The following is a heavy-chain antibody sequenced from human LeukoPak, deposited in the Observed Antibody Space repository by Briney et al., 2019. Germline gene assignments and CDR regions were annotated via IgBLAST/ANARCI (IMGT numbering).Heavy chain of an antibody. CDR2: IIPILGIA. Sequence: ASVKVSCKASGGTFSSYAISWVRQAPGQGLEWMGRIIPILGIANYAQKFQGRVTITADKSMSTAYMELSSLRSEDTAVYYCARDPVAAAGTKYYFDYWGQGTLVTVSS. CDR3: ARDPVAAAGTKYYFDY. V-gene: IGHV1-69*04. CDR1: GGTFSSYA. J-gene: IGHJ4*02. D-gene: IGHD6-13*01.